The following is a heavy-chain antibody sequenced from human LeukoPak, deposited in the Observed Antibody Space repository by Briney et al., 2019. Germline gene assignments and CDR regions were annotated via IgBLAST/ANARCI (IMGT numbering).Heavy chain of an antibody. CDR3: ARQSRHIFAFDL. V-gene: IGHV4-34*01. D-gene: IGHD2-21*01. CDR1: GGSFSGYY. Sequence: SETLSLTCAVYGGSFSGYYWSWIRQPPGKGLEWIGDINHSGSTNYNPSLKSRITVSVDTSKNQFSLKLLSVTAADAAVYYCARQSRHIFAFDLWGQGTMVAVSS. CDR2: INHSGST. J-gene: IGHJ3*01.